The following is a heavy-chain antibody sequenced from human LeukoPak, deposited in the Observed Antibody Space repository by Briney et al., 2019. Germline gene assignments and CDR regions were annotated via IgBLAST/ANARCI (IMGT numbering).Heavy chain of an antibody. D-gene: IGHD1-1*01. V-gene: IGHV4-61*08. CDR1: GGSISSGGYS. CDR3: ARATDEYYFDY. CDR2: IYYSGST. J-gene: IGHJ4*02. Sequence: PSQTLSLTCAVSGGSISSGGYSWSWIRQPPGKGLEWIGYIYYSGSTNYNPSLKSRVTISVDTSKNQFSLKLSSVTAADTAVYYCARATDEYYFDYWGQGTLVTVSS.